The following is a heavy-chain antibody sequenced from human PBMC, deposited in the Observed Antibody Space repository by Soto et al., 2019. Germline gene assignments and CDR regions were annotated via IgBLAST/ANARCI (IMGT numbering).Heavy chain of an antibody. CDR1: GGSISSGAYY. V-gene: IGHV4-31*03. D-gene: IGHD6-6*01. J-gene: IGHJ3*02. CDR2: IYYSGNT. Sequence: SETLSLICTVSGGSISSGAYYWSWIRQHPGEALEWIGYIYYSGNTYYNPSLKSRVMISVDTSKNQFSLRLSSVTAADTAVYYCARVGISSSDAFDIWGHGTMVTVSS. CDR3: ARVGISSSDAFDI.